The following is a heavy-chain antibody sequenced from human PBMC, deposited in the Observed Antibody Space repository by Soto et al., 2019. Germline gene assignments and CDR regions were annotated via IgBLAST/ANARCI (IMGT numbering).Heavy chain of an antibody. J-gene: IGHJ6*02. Sequence: QVQLVQSGAEVKKPGSSVKVSCEASGGTFSGYPINWLRQPPGQGLEWMGGIIPFFGTSNYAQKFQGRVTITADDSTSTAYMELRSLRSEDTAVYYCARVGHITNYGMAVWGQGTTVTVSS. CDR2: IIPFFGTS. V-gene: IGHV1-69*01. CDR1: GGTFSGYP. D-gene: IGHD1-26*01. CDR3: ARVGHITNYGMAV.